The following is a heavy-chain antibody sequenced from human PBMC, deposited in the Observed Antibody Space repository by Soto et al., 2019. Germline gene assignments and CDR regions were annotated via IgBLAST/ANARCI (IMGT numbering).Heavy chain of an antibody. CDR3: ARTFVGGSGSYYNHYYYYGMDV. D-gene: IGHD3-10*01. J-gene: IGHJ6*02. CDR2: INHSGST. V-gene: IGHV4-34*01. CDR1: GGSFSGFY. Sequence: SETLSPTCAFYGGSFSGFYWSWIRQPPGKGLGWIGEINHSGSTNYNPSLKSRVTISVDTSKNQFSLKLSSVTAADTAVYYCARTFVGGSGSYYNHYYYYGMDVWGQGTTVTVSS.